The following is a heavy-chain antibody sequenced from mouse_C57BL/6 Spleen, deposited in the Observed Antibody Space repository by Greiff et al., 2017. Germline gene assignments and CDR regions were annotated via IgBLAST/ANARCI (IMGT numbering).Heavy chain of an antibody. CDR2: ISDGGSYS. J-gene: IGHJ3*01. CDR3: SRDRRCDCGPWFAY. V-gene: IGHV5-4*01. Sequence: DVMLVESGGGFVKPGGSLTLSCAASGFTFSSYAMSWVRQTPEKKLEWVATISDGGSYSYYPANVKGRFTISRDNAKNNLYLQMSHLKSEDTATYYCSRDRRCDCGPWFAYWGQGTLVTVSA. CDR1: GFTFSSYA. D-gene: IGHD2-4*01.